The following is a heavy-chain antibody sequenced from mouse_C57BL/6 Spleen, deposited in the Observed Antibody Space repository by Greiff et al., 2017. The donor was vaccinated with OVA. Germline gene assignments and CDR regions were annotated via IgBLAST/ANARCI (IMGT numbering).Heavy chain of an antibody. Sequence: EVHVVESGGGLVQPGGSLKLSCAASGFTFSDYYMYWVRQTPEKRLEWVAYISNGGGSTYYPDTVKGRFTISRDNAKNTLYLQMSRLKSEDTATYYCARRGWLLGAMDYWGQGTSVTVSS. CDR2: ISNGGGST. CDR1: GFTFSDYY. V-gene: IGHV5-12*01. CDR3: ARRGWLLGAMDY. J-gene: IGHJ4*01. D-gene: IGHD2-3*01.